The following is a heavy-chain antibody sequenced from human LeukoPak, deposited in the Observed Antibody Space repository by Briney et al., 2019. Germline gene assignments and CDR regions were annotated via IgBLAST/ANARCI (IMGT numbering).Heavy chain of an antibody. CDR1: GFTFRSYE. CDR2: ISSSCSTI. D-gene: IGHD3-22*01. Sequence: GGSLRLSCSTSGFTFRSYEMNWVRQAPGKGLEWVSCISSSCSTIYYADSVKGRFTISRDNAKNSLYLQMNSLRADDTAVYYCARDGDYYDSRGDAFDIWGQGAMVTVAS. V-gene: IGHV3-48*03. J-gene: IGHJ3*02. CDR3: ARDGDYYDSRGDAFDI.